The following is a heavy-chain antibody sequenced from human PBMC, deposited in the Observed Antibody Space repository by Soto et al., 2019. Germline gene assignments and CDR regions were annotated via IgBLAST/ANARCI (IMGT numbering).Heavy chain of an antibody. CDR3: ARDEGIAVAGTRGAAFDI. CDR1: GFTFSSYW. V-gene: IGHV3-7*01. Sequence: EVQLVESGGCLVQPGGSLRLSCAASGFTFSSYWMSWVRHAPGKGLEWVANIKQDGSEKYDVDSVKGRFTISRDNAKNSLYLQMNSLRAEDTAVYYCARDEGIAVAGTRGAAFDIWGQGTMVTVSS. D-gene: IGHD6-19*01. CDR2: IKQDGSEK. J-gene: IGHJ3*02.